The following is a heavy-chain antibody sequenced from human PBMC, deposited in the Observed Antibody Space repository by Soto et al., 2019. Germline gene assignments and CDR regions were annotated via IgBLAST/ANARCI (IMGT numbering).Heavy chain of an antibody. CDR1: GFTFRSSC. CDR2: IKSDGGST. V-gene: IGHV3-74*01. Sequence: GGSLRLSCAASGFTFRSSCMHWVRQAPGKGLVWVSRIKSDGGSTSYADSVKGRFTISRDNAKNTLYLQMNSLRAEDTAVYYCARRYSSSSREDYYYGMDVWGQGTTVTVSS. D-gene: IGHD6-6*01. J-gene: IGHJ6*02. CDR3: ARRYSSSSREDYYYGMDV.